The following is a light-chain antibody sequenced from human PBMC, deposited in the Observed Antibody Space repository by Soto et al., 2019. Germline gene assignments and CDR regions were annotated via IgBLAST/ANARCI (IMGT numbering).Light chain of an antibody. Sequence: EIVLTQSPATLSLSPGERATLSCRASQSLDNYLAWYQHKPGQAPRLLIYDASTRATDIPARFSGSGSGTDFTLTISSLEPEDFAVYYCQNRGHGPSFGGGNKVEIK. J-gene: IGKJ4*01. CDR1: QSLDNY. CDR3: QNRGHGPS. CDR2: DAS. V-gene: IGKV3-11*01.